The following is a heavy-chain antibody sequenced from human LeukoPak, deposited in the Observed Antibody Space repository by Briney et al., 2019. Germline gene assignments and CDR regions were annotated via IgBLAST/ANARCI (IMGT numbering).Heavy chain of an antibody. Sequence: PGGSLRLSCAASGFTFSSYGMHWVRQAPGKGLEWVAVISYDGSNKYYAESVKGRFTISRDNSKNTLYLQMNSLRAEDTAVYYCAKPKTWIQLWFDFDYWGQGTLVTVSS. CDR3: AKPKTWIQLWFDFDY. D-gene: IGHD5-18*01. V-gene: IGHV3-30*18. CDR2: ISYDGSNK. J-gene: IGHJ4*02. CDR1: GFTFSSYG.